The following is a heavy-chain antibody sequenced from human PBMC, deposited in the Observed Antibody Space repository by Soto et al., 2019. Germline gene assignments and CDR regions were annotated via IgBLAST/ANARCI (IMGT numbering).Heavy chain of an antibody. CDR1: CCSIFSGGYS. V-gene: IGHV4-30-2*01. CDR2: IYHSGST. CDR3: ARVPDR. Sequence: SDKLSLTCAFNCCSIFSGGYSWSWIRQPPGKGLEWIGYIYHSGSTYYNPSLKSRVTISVDRSKNQFSLKLSSVTAADTAVYYCARVPDRWGQGTLVTVS. D-gene: IGHD2-2*01. J-gene: IGHJ5*02.